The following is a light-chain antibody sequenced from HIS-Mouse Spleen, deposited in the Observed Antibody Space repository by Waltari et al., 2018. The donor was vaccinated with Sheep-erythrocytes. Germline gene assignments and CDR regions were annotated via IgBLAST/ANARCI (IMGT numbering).Light chain of an antibody. V-gene: IGLV2-11*01. Sequence: QSALTQPRPVSGSPGQSVTISCTGTRSDVAGYNYVPWYQQYPGKAPKPMIYDVSKRPSGVPDRFSGSKSGNTASLTISGLQAEDEADYYCCSYAGSYNHVFATGTKVTVL. CDR3: CSYAGSYNHV. CDR2: DVS. J-gene: IGLJ1*01. CDR1: RSDVAGYNY.